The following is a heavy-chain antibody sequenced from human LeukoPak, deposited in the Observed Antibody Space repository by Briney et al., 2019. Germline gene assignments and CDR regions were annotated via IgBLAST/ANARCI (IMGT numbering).Heavy chain of an antibody. CDR3: ARESNGWYDNC. Sequence: GGSLRLSCAASGFTFSSYGMHWVRQAPGKGLEWVAVISYDGSNKYYADSVKGRFTISRDNSKNTLYLQMNSLRAEDTAVYYCARESNGWYDNCWGQGTLVTVSS. CDR2: ISYDGSNK. J-gene: IGHJ4*02. D-gene: IGHD6-19*01. CDR1: GFTFSSYG. V-gene: IGHV3-30*03.